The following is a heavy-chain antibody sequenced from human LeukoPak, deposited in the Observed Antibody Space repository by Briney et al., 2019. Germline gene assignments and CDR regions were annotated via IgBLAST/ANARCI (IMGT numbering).Heavy chain of an antibody. Sequence: PSETLSLTCAVYGGSFSGYYWSWIRQPPGKGLEWIGEINHSGSTNYNPSLKSRVTISVDTSKNQFSLKLSSVTAADTAVYYCVRLGGYDYYFDYWGQGTLVTVSS. D-gene: IGHD5-12*01. CDR1: GGSFSGYY. V-gene: IGHV4-34*01. CDR3: VRLGGYDYYFDY. J-gene: IGHJ4*02. CDR2: INHSGST.